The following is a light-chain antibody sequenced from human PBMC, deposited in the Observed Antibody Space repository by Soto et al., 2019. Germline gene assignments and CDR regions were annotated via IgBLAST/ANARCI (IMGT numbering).Light chain of an antibody. V-gene: IGLV2-11*01. CDR1: SSDVGGYNY. Sequence: QSLLAPPRSVSGSPGKSVTLSCPGNSSDVGGYNYVSWYQQHPGKAPKLMIYDVSKRPSGVPDRFSGSKSGNTASLTISGLQAEDEADYYCCSYAGSSYVFGTGTKVTVL. CDR3: CSYAGSSYV. CDR2: DVS. J-gene: IGLJ1*01.